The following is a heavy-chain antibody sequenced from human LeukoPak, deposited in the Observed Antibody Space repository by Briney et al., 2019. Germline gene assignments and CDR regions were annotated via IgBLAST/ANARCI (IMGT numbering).Heavy chain of an antibody. D-gene: IGHD4-17*01. CDR2: MNPNSGNT. CDR3: ARGQMRDYGDGLGFDY. V-gene: IGHV1-8*01. CDR1: GYTFTSYD. J-gene: IGHJ4*02. Sequence: GASVKVSCKASGYTFTSYDINWVRQATGQGLEWMGWMNPNSGNTGYAQKFQGRVTMTRNTSISTAYMELSSLRSEDTAVYYCARGQMRDYGDGLGFDYWGQGTLVTVSS.